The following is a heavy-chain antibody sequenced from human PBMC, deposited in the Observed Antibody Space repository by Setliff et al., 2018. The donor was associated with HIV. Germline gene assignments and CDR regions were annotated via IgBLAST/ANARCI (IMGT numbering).Heavy chain of an antibody. D-gene: IGHD2-15*01. Sequence: GSLRLSCVGSGFTFNDYHISWIRQAPGKGLEWISYIGSLGDKEYADSVKGRFTISRDNARNSLYLQMNSLRAEDTAVYYCASHFGYCSGGCYYYMDVWGKGIMVTVSS. V-gene: IGHV3-11*03. J-gene: IGHJ6*03. CDR1: GFTFNDYH. CDR2: IGSLGDK. CDR3: ASHFGYCSGGCYYYMDV.